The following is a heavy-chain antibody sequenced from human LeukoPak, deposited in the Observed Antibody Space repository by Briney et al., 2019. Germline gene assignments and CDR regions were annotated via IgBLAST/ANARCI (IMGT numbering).Heavy chain of an antibody. D-gene: IGHD4-23*01. J-gene: IGHJ3*02. CDR2: ISAYNGNT. CDR3: ARAESLYGGNLAAAFDI. CDR1: GYTFTSYG. V-gene: IGHV1-18*01. Sequence: ASVKVSCKASGYTFTSYGISWVRQAPGQGREWMGWISAYNGNTNYEQKFQGRVTMTTDTSTSTVYMELRSLRSEDTALYYCARAESLYGGNLAAAFDIWGQGTMVTVSS.